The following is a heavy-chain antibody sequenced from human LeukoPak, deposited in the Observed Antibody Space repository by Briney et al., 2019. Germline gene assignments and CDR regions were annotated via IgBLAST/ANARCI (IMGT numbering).Heavy chain of an antibody. J-gene: IGHJ4*02. CDR3: ASLGVSSGWGFDY. D-gene: IGHD6-19*01. CDR1: GYTLTSYD. CDR2: MNPNSGNT. V-gene: IGHV1-8*01. Sequence: ASVKVSCKASGYTLTSYDINWVRQATGQGLEWMGWMNPNSGNTGYAQKFQGRVTMTRNTSISTAYMELSSLRSEDTAVYYCASLGVSSGWGFDYWGQGTLVTVSS.